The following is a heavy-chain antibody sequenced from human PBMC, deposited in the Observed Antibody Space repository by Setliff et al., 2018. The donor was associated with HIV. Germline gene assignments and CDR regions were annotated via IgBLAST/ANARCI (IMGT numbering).Heavy chain of an antibody. CDR2: ISSSSSYI. D-gene: IGHD6-13*01. CDR3: ARSRAAGFDY. J-gene: IGHJ4*02. CDR1: GFTFSTYR. V-gene: IGHV3-21*01. Sequence: GALRLSCAASGFTFSTYRMNWVRQAPGKGLEWVSSISSSSSYIYYADSLKGRFTISRDNAKNSLYLQMNSLRAEDTAVYYCARSRAAGFDYWGQGTLVTVSS.